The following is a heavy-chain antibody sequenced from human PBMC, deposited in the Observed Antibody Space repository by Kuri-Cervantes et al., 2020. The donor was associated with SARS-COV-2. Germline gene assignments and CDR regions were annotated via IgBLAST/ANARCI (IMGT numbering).Heavy chain of an antibody. J-gene: IGHJ5*02. D-gene: IGHD3-22*01. CDR1: GGTFSSYA. Sequence: ASVKVSCKASGGTFSSYAISWVRQAPGQGLEWMGGFDPEDGETIYAQKFQGRVTMTEDTSTDTAYMELSSLRSEDTAVYYCARDDKARYYYDSSLGGRPQYNWFDPWGQGTLVTVSS. V-gene: IGHV1-24*01. CDR3: ARDDKARYYYDSSLGGRPQYNWFDP. CDR2: FDPEDGET.